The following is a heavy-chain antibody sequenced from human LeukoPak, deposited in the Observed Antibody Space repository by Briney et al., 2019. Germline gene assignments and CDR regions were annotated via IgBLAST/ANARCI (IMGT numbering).Heavy chain of an antibody. CDR3: AKDGRGTSRTDY. V-gene: IGHV3-23*01. CDR2: ISGSGGST. CDR1: GFTFSSYA. D-gene: IGHD2-2*01. J-gene: IGHJ4*02. Sequence: PGGPLRLSCAASGFTFSSYAMSWVRQAPGKGLEWGSAISGSGGSTYYADSVKGRFTISRDNSKNTLYLQMNSLRAEDTAVYYCAKDGRGTSRTDYWGQGTLVTVSS.